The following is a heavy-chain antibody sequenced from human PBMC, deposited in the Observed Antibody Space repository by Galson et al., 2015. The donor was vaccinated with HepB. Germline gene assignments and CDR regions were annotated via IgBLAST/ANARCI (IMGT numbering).Heavy chain of an antibody. V-gene: IGHV4-31*03. Sequence: TLSLTCTVSGGSIRSGGYYWSWIRQHPGKGLEWIGFIYYSGSTYHNPSLKSRLTMSVDTSRNQFSMDLSSVTAACTAVDYCAGKSGSGSYYEAIFDYWGQGTLVTVSS. D-gene: IGHD3-10*01. CDR2: IYYSGST. CDR3: AGKSGSGSYYEAIFDY. CDR1: GGSIRSGGYY. J-gene: IGHJ4*02.